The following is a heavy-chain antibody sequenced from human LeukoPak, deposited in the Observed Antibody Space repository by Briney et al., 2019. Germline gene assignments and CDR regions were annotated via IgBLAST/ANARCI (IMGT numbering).Heavy chain of an antibody. V-gene: IGHV3-49*03. D-gene: IGHD6-19*01. CDR3: SRGSGWLSVY. J-gene: IGHJ4*02. CDR1: GFTFGDYL. Sequence: GGSLRLSCTASGFTFGDYLMSWFRQAPGKGLEWIGYISGGTTEYAASVKGRFTISRDDSTSIAYLQMNSLTTEDTAVYYCSRGSGWLSVYWGQGTLVTVSS. CDR2: ISGGTT.